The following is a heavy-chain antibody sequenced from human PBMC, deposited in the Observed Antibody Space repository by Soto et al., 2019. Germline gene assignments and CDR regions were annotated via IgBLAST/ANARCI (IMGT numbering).Heavy chain of an antibody. CDR1: GYTFTSYG. Sequence: QVQLVQSGAEVKKPGASVKVSCKASGYTFTSYGISWVRQAPGQGLEWMGRISAYNGNTNYAQKLQGRVTMTTDTSTSTADMELRSRRSDDTAVYYCARVVGALGRWFDPWGQGTLVTVSS. V-gene: IGHV1-18*01. CDR2: ISAYNGNT. CDR3: ARVVGALGRWFDP. J-gene: IGHJ5*02. D-gene: IGHD1-26*01.